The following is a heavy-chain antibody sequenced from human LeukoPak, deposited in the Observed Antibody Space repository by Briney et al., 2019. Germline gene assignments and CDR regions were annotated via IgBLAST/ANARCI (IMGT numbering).Heavy chain of an antibody. CDR2: ISGSGGST. CDR1: GFTFSSYA. D-gene: IGHD4-17*01. J-gene: IGHJ4*02. Sequence: PGGSLRLSCEASGFTFSSYAMSWVRQAPGKGLEWVSAISGSGGSTYYADSVKGRFTISRDNSKNTLYLQMNSLRAEDTAVYYCAKGDGDYMYYFDYWGQGTLVTVSS. CDR3: AKGDGDYMYYFDY. V-gene: IGHV3-23*01.